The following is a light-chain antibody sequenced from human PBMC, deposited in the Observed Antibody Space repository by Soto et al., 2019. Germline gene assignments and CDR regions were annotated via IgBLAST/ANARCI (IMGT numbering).Light chain of an antibody. CDR3: QQYNSYST. CDR2: KAS. Sequence: DIPMTQSPSTLSASVGDRVTITCRASQSISSWLAWYQQKPGKAPKLLIYKASSLESGVPSRFSGSESGTEFTLTISSLQPDDFATYYCQQYNSYSTFGQGTKLEIK. CDR1: QSISSW. J-gene: IGKJ2*01. V-gene: IGKV1-5*03.